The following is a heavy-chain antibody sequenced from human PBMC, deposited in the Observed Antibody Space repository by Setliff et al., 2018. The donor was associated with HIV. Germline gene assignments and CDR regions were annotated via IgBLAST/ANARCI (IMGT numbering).Heavy chain of an antibody. Sequence: TLSLTCTVSGGSISSSSYYWGWIRQPPGKGLEWIGSIHYSACTYYNPSLKSRVTISVDTSKNQFSLKLSSVTAADTAVYYCARPSAAAGTAKPPFYYYYYYMDVWGKGTTVTVSS. J-gene: IGHJ6*03. CDR3: ARPSAAAGTAKPPFYYYYYYMDV. CDR2: IHYSACT. V-gene: IGHV4-39*07. CDR1: GGSISSSSYY. D-gene: IGHD6-13*01.